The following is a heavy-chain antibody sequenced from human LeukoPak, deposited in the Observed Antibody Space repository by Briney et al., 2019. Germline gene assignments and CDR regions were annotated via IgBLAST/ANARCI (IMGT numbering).Heavy chain of an antibody. D-gene: IGHD3-22*01. CDR1: GGSISSYY. Sequence: SETLSLTCTVSGGSISSYYWSWIRQPPGKGLEWVGYIYYSGSTNYNPSLKSRVTISVDTSKNQFSLKLSSVTAADTAVYYCARVAGWLYDYWGQGTLVTVSS. V-gene: IGHV4-59*01. CDR3: ARVAGWLYDY. CDR2: IYYSGST. J-gene: IGHJ4*02.